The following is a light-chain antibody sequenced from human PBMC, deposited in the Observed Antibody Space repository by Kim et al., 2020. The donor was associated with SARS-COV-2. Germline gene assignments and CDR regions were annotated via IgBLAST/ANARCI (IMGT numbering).Light chain of an antibody. CDR2: SNN. V-gene: IGLV1-40*01. Sequence: QGVLLACTGSSSNIGAGYDVHWYQQLPGTAPKFLVYSNNNRPSGVPDRFSTSKSGTSASLAITGLQAEDEADYYCQSFDNSLSSYVFGTGTKVTVL. CDR3: QSFDNSLSSYV. J-gene: IGLJ1*01. CDR1: SSNIGAGYD.